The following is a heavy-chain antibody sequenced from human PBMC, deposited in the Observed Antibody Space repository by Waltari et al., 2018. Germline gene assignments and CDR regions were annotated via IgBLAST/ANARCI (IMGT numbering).Heavy chain of an antibody. CDR3: ALDDDILTGPTSNWYFDI. J-gene: IGHJ2*01. CDR2: IKHDGTT. V-gene: IGHV4-34*01. CDR1: GGSLGGFY. Sequence: QVQLQQWGAGLLKPSETLSLTCAVSGGSLGGFYCSWLRQSPGKGLEWVGEIKHDGTTNYNPSLKSRVTVSVDTSKKQFSLNLSSVTAADTGVYYCALDDDILTGPTSNWYFDIWGRGTLVTVSS. D-gene: IGHD3-9*01.